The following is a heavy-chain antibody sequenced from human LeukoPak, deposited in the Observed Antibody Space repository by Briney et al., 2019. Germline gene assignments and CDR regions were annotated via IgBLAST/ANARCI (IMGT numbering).Heavy chain of an antibody. D-gene: IGHD2-2*01. Sequence: GGSLRLSCAASGLTFSSYGMHWVRQAPGKGLEWVAVIWYDGSNKYYADSVKGRFTISRDNSKNTLYLQMNSLRAEDTAVYYCARDRVPAAYFDYWGQGTLVTVSS. J-gene: IGHJ4*02. CDR1: GLTFSSYG. CDR2: IWYDGSNK. V-gene: IGHV3-33*01. CDR3: ARDRVPAAYFDY.